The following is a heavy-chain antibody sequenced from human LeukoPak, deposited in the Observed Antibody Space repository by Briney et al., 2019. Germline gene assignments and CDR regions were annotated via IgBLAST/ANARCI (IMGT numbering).Heavy chain of an antibody. CDR3: AAGSGSYYPDYYGMDV. Sequence: GGSLRLSCAASGFTFSSYAMHWVRRAPGMGLEWVAVISYDGSNKYYADSVKGRFTTSRDNSKNTLYLQMNSLRAEDTAVYYCAAGSGSYYPDYYGMDVWGQGTTVTVSS. CDR1: GFTFSSYA. CDR2: ISYDGSNK. J-gene: IGHJ6*02. D-gene: IGHD3-10*01. V-gene: IGHV3-30-3*01.